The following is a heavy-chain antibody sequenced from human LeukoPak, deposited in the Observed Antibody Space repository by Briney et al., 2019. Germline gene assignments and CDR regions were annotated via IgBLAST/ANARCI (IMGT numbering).Heavy chain of an antibody. CDR2: ISAYNGNT. CDR3: AKDENYHRYSSSWYLHY. CDR1: GYTFTSYG. V-gene: IGHV1-18*01. Sequence: ASVKVSCKASGYTFTSYGISWVRQAPGQGLEWMGWISAYNGNTNYAQKLQGRVTMTTDTSTSTAYMELRSLRSDDTAVYYCAKDENYHRYSSSWYLHYWGQGTLVTVSS. D-gene: IGHD6-13*01. J-gene: IGHJ4*02.